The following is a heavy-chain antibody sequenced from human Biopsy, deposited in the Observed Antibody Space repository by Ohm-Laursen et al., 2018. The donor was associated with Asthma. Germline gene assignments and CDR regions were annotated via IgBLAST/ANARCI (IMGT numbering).Heavy chain of an antibody. J-gene: IGHJ3*01. CDR3: ARTYYDFLTGQVKDVFGV. V-gene: IGHV1-3*04. CDR2: INTGNGDT. Sequence: ASVKVSCKASGYNFISFAIHWVRQAPGQRLEWMGWINTGNGDTKYSQKFQGRVTITRDASASTAYMELRSLRSEDTATYYCARTYYDFLTGQVKDVFGVWGQGTMVTVSS. D-gene: IGHD3-9*01. CDR1: GYNFISFA.